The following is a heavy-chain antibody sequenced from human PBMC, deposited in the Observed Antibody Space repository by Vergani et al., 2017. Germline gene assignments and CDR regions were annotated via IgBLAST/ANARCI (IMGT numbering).Heavy chain of an antibody. CDR1: GYTLTELS. CDR3: ASSLYYDSSGYYYNYGNFDY. Sequence: QVQLVQSGAEVKKPGASVKVSCKVSGYTLTELSMHWVRQAPGKGLEWMGGFDPEDGETIYAQKFQGRVTMTEDTSTDTAYMELSSLRSEDTAVYYCASSLYYDSSGYYYNYGNFDYWGQGTLVTVSS. V-gene: IGHV1-24*01. J-gene: IGHJ4*02. D-gene: IGHD3-22*01. CDR2: FDPEDGET.